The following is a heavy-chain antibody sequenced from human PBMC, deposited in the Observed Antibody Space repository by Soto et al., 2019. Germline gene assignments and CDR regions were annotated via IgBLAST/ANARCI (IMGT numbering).Heavy chain of an antibody. V-gene: IGHV2-5*02. Sequence: QITLKESGPALVKPTQTLTLTCTFSGFSLTRGVGVAWIRQPPGKALEWLALSYWDDDKRYSSSLKSRLTSTKDTSKNQVVLIMTNMDPVDTATYYCAHKPLNTPGAFDPWGQGTLVTVSS. J-gene: IGHJ5*02. D-gene: IGHD3-16*01. CDR1: GFSLTRGVG. CDR3: AHKPLNTPGAFDP. CDR2: SYWDDDK.